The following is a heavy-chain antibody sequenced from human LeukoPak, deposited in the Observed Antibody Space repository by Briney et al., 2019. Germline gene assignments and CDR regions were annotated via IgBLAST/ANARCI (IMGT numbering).Heavy chain of an antibody. J-gene: IGHJ6*02. CDR1: GFTFSSSW. CDR2: IKQDGSEK. CDR3: ASASPYYYGIDV. Sequence: GGSLRLSCAASGFTFSSSWMSWVRQAPGKGLEWVANIKQDGSEKYYVDSVKGRFTISRDNAKNSLYLQKNSLRAEDTAVYYCASASPYYYGIDVWGQGTTVTVSS. V-gene: IGHV3-7*01.